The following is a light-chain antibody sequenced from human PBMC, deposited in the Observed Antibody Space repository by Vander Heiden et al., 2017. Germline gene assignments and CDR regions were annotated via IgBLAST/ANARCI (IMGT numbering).Light chain of an antibody. Sequence: QSALTHPASVSGSPGQSITISCTGTSSDVGGYNYVSWYQQHPGKAPKLMSYDVSNRPSGVSNRFSGSKSGNTASLTISGLQAEDEADYYCSSYTSSSTLYVFGTGTKVTVL. J-gene: IGLJ1*01. CDR1: SSDVGGYNY. CDR2: DVS. V-gene: IGLV2-14*03. CDR3: SSYTSSSTLYV.